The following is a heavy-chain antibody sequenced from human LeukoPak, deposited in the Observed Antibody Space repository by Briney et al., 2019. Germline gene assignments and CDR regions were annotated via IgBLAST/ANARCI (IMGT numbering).Heavy chain of an antibody. D-gene: IGHD6-13*01. CDR3: ARLEDPGGAAGLDD. CDR1: GGSISSSSYY. J-gene: IGHJ4*02. CDR2: IYHSGSS. V-gene: IGHV4-39*07. Sequence: SETLSLTCAVSGGSISSSSYYWGWIRQPPGKGLEWIATIYHSGSSYYNPSLKSRVTISVDTSKNQFSLKLSSVTAADTAVYYCARLEDPGGAAGLDDWGQGTLVTVSS.